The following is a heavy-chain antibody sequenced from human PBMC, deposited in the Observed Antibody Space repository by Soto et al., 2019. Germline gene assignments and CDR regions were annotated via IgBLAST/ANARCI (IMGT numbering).Heavy chain of an antibody. V-gene: IGHV1-69*01. CDR2: IIPIFGTA. CDR1: GGTFSSYS. Sequence: QVQLVQSGAEVKKPGSSVKVSCKASGGTFSSYSINWVRQAPGQGLEWMGGIIPIFGTANYAQKFQGRVTLTADESTSTAHMELSSLRNEYTAVYYCARPFQSWPGGWYFDLGGRCTLVTVSS. D-gene: IGHD3-16*01. J-gene: IGHJ2*01. CDR3: ARPFQSWPGGWYFDL.